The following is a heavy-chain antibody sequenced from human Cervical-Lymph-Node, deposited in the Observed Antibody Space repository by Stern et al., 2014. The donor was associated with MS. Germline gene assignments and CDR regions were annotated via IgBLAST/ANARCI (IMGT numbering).Heavy chain of an antibody. CDR1: GGPISSGTYY. J-gene: IGHJ4*02. D-gene: IGHD2-15*01. V-gene: IGHV4-61*02. Sequence: QVQLVESGPGLVKPSQTLSLTCTVSGGPISSGTYYWSWIRQPAGKGLEWIGRIYTSGSTDYTSSLKSRVTISVDMSKTQLPLRLPHVTAADTAVYYCARGRNGFGYDSWGQGTLATVSP. CDR3: ARGRNGFGYDS. CDR2: IYTSGST.